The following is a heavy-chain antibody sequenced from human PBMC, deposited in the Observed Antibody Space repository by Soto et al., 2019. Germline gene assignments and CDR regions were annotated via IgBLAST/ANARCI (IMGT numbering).Heavy chain of an antibody. CDR2: LIPIFGTA. CDR3: ARADQYCSGGSCYSYYGMDV. CDR1: GGTFSSYA. J-gene: IGHJ6*02. V-gene: IGHV1-69*01. D-gene: IGHD2-15*01. Sequence: QVQLVQSGAEVKKPGSSVKVSCKASGGTFSSYAISWVRQAPGQGLEWMGGLIPIFGTANYAQKFQGRVTITADESTSTAYMELSSLRSEDTAVYYCARADQYCSGGSCYSYYGMDVWGQGTTVTVSS.